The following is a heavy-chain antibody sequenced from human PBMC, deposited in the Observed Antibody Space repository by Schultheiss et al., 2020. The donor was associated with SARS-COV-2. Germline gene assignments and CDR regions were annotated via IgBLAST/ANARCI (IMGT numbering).Heavy chain of an antibody. CDR3: TSDSSSSVDYFDY. CDR1: GFTFSSYA. Sequence: GGSLRLSCAASGFTFSSYAMSWVRQAPGKGLEWVSAISGSGGSTYYADSVKGRFTISRDNSKNTLYLQMNSLKTEDTAVYYCTSDSSSSVDYFDYWGQGTLVTVSS. V-gene: IGHV3-23*01. J-gene: IGHJ4*02. D-gene: IGHD6-6*01. CDR2: ISGSGGST.